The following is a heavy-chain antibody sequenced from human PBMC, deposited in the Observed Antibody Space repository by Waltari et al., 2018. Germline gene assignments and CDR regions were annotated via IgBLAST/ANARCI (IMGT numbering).Heavy chain of an antibody. D-gene: IGHD1-26*01. CDR3: AGVKISGGTYDAFDI. CDR2: LYSRGTT. Sequence: QLQLQESGPGLVKPSETLSLTCTVSGGSISSSSYYWGWIRQPPGKGLEWIGSLYSRGTTYYNPSCKSRVTIAVDTSKTQFSLKLSSVTAADTAVYYCAGVKISGGTYDAFDIWGQGTMVTVSS. CDR1: GGSISSSSYY. V-gene: IGHV4-39*07. J-gene: IGHJ3*02.